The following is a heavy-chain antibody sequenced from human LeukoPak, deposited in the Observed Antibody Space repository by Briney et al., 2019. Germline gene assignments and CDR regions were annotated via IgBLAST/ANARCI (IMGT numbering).Heavy chain of an antibody. CDR3: AKGNGYSYGRYYFDY. D-gene: IGHD5-18*01. CDR1: GFTFKNYA. J-gene: IGHJ4*02. V-gene: IGHV3-23*01. Sequence: GGSLRLSCAASGFTFKNYAMNWVRQTPGKGLEWVSSISENGANPHYADSVKGRFTISRDNSKNTLYLQVNSLRAEDTAVYYCAKGNGYSYGRYYFDYWGQGTLVTVSS. CDR2: ISENGANP.